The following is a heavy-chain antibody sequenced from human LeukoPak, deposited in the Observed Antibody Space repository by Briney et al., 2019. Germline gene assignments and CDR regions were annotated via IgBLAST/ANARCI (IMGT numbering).Heavy chain of an antibody. J-gene: IGHJ1*01. V-gene: IGHV4-39*01. CDR2: IYYSGST. CDR3: ARHRSPLESFHH. Sequence: PSETLSLTCTVSGDSNINCLYYWGRVRQPPGKGLEWVGSIYYSGSTYYNPSLKSRVTISVDTSKNQFSLKLNSVNAAATAMYYCARHRSPLESFHHWGQGTLVTVSS. D-gene: IGHD3-3*01. CDR1: GDSNINCLYY.